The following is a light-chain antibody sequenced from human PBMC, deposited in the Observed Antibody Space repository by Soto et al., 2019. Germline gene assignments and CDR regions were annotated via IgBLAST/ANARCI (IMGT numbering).Light chain of an antibody. CDR2: AAS. V-gene: IGKV1-9*01. CDR1: QGISSY. CDR3: QQLTSYPLT. Sequence: DIQLTQSPSFLSASVGDRVTITCRASQGISSYLAWYQQKPGKAPNLLICAASTLRSGVPSRFSGSGSGTEFTLTISSLQPEDFATEYCQQLTSYPLTFGGGTKVEIK. J-gene: IGKJ4*01.